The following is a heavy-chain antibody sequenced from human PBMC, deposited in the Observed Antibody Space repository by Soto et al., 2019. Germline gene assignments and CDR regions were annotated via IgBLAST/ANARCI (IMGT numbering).Heavy chain of an antibody. CDR2: ISWNSGSI. Sequence: GGSLRLSCAASGFTFDDYAMHWVRQAPGKGLEWVSGISWNSGSIGYADSVKGRFTISRDNAKNSLYLQMNSLRAEDTALYYCAKDIGGGRSTYYDSSGYYYYGMDVWGQGTTVTVSS. CDR3: AKDIGGGRSTYYDSSGYYYYGMDV. D-gene: IGHD3-22*01. V-gene: IGHV3-9*01. CDR1: GFTFDDYA. J-gene: IGHJ6*02.